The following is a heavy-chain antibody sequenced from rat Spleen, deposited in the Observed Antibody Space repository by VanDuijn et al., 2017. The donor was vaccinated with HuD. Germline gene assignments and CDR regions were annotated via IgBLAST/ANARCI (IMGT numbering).Heavy chain of an antibody. V-gene: IGHV2-43*01. CDR2: IWTGGST. D-gene: IGHD4-6*01. CDR1: GFSLISYH. Sequence: QVQLKESGPGLVQPSQTLSLTCTVSGFSLISYHVSWVRQPPGKGLEWMGVIWTGGSTEYNSLLKSRLNISRDISRGQVFLKMNSLRSEDTATYYCTRGTYFRHWGQGVMVTVSS. CDR3: TRGTYFRH. J-gene: IGHJ2*01.